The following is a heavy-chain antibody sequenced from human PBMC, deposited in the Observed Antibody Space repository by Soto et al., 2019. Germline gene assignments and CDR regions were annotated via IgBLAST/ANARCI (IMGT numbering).Heavy chain of an antibody. CDR3: ARGRDLVVADAFDI. D-gene: IGHD2-15*01. CDR2: INHSGST. J-gene: IGHJ3*02. CDR1: GGSFSGYF. Sequence: QVQLQQWGAGLLNPSGTLSLTCAVYGGSFSGYFWIWIRQPPGKGLEWIGEINHSGSTKYIPSLKSRVTLSVDTSKKQFSLKLSSVTAADTAVYYCARGRDLVVADAFDIWGQGTMVTVSS. V-gene: IGHV4-34*01.